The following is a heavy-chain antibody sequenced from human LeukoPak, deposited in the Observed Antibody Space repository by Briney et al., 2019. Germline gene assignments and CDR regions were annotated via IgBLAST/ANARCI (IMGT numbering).Heavy chain of an antibody. CDR2: ISWNSGSI. V-gene: IGHV3-9*01. CDR1: GFTFSSYS. Sequence: GGSLRLSCAASGFTFSSYSMNWVRQAPGKGLEWVSGISWNSGSIGYADSVKGRFTISRDNAKNSLYLQMNSLRAEDTALYYCAKARYYDYVWGSYDYWGQGTLVTVSS. D-gene: IGHD3-16*01. CDR3: AKARYYDYVWGSYDY. J-gene: IGHJ4*02.